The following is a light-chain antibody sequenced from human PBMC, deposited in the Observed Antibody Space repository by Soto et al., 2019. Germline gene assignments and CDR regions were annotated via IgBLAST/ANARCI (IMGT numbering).Light chain of an antibody. J-gene: IGKJ4*01. V-gene: IGKV1-5*01. CDR2: DAS. Sequence: DIPMTQSPSTLSVSVGDRVTITCRASESINGWLAWYQQKPGRAPRILIYDASKLEPGVPSRLSGSGSGAEYTLTISSLQPADFATYYCQHYSSYPLTFGGGTKVEL. CDR1: ESINGW. CDR3: QHYSSYPLT.